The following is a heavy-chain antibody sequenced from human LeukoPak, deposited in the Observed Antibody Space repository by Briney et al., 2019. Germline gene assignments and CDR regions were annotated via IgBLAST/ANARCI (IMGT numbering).Heavy chain of an antibody. Sequence: GSVKVSCKASGYTFTSYDINWVRQATGQGLEWMGWMNPNSGNTGYAQKFQGRVTMTRNTSISTAYMELSSLRSEDTAVYYCAEVGYDILTGYYTGDYFDYWGQGTLVTVSS. CDR2: MNPNSGNT. CDR3: AEVGYDILTGYYTGDYFDY. D-gene: IGHD3-9*01. J-gene: IGHJ4*02. CDR1: GYTFTSYD. V-gene: IGHV1-8*01.